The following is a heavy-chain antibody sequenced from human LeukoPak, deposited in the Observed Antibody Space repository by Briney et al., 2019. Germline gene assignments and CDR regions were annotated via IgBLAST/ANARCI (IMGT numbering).Heavy chain of an antibody. J-gene: IGHJ5*02. Sequence: ASVKVSCKASGYTFTSYGISWVRQAPGQGLEWMRWISAYNGNTNYAQKLQGRVTMTTDTSTSTAYMELRSLRSDDTAVYYCARGTAVAGTDWFDPWGQGTLVTVSS. D-gene: IGHD6-19*01. CDR2: ISAYNGNT. V-gene: IGHV1-18*01. CDR1: GYTFTSYG. CDR3: ARGTAVAGTDWFDP.